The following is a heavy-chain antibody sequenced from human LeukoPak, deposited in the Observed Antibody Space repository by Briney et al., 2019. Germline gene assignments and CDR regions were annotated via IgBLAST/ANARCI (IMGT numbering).Heavy chain of an antibody. CDR1: GGSISSGSYY. V-gene: IGHV4-61*02. D-gene: IGHD2-2*01. CDR2: IYTSGST. CDR3: ARGHSHCSRTSCYVYYYHYFYMDV. J-gene: IGHJ6*03. Sequence: PSETLSLTCTVSGGSISSGSYYWSWIRQPAGKGLEWIGRIYTSGSTNYNPSLKSRVTISVDTSKNQFSLKLSSVTAADTAVYYCARGHSHCSRTSCYVYYYHYFYMDVWGKGTTVTVSS.